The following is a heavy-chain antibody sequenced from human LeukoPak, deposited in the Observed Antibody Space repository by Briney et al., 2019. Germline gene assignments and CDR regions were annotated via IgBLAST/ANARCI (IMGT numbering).Heavy chain of an antibody. D-gene: IGHD2-8*01. V-gene: IGHV6-1*01. Sequence: SQTLSLTCAISGDSVSSNSAAWNWIRQSPSRGLEWLGRTYYRSKWYNGYAVSVKSRITINPDTSKNQFSLQLNSVTPEDTAVYYCARAPQTLYCTNGVCYNVKEGDSYYFDYWGQGTLVTVSS. CDR2: TYYRSKWYN. CDR1: GDSVSSNSAA. J-gene: IGHJ4*02. CDR3: ARAPQTLYCTNGVCYNVKEGDSYYFDY.